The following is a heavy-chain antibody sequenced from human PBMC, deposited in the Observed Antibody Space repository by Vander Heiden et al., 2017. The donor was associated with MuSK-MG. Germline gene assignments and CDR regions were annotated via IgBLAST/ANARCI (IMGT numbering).Heavy chain of an antibody. Sequence: EVQLVESGGGLVQPGGSLSLSCSASGFTFSSYAMHWGRQAPGKGLEYVSAISSNGGSTYYADSVKGRFTISRDNSKNTLYLQMSSLRAEDTAVYYCVGRGYCSGGSCYLDYWGQGTLVTVSS. CDR1: GFTFSSYA. CDR2: ISSNGGST. D-gene: IGHD2-15*01. J-gene: IGHJ4*02. CDR3: VGRGYCSGGSCYLDY. V-gene: IGHV3-64D*06.